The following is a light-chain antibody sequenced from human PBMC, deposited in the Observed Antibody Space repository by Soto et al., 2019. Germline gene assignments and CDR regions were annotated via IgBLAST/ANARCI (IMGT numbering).Light chain of an antibody. CDR2: DAS. CDR1: RDIDNY. V-gene: IGKV1-33*01. Sequence: EIQMTQSPSSLSASVGDRVTITCQANRDIDNYLNWYQQKPGKAPKLLIYDASNLETGVQLRFSGSRSGTHFTLTISSLQPEDIGKYYYHQYYNRPFTFGQGTKLEIK. CDR3: HQYYNRPFT. J-gene: IGKJ2*01.